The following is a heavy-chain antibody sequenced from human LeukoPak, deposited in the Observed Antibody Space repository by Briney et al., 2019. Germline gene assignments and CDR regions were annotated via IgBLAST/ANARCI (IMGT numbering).Heavy chain of an antibody. CDR1: GFTFSSYG. D-gene: IGHD5-24*01. CDR2: ISYDGSNK. Sequence: GGSLRLSCAASGFTFSSYGMHWVRQAPGKGLEWVAVISYDGSNKYYADSVKDRFTISRDNSKNTLYLQMNSLRAEDTAVYYCAKVMGWLQNAPIDYWGQGTLVTVSS. J-gene: IGHJ4*02. V-gene: IGHV3-30*18. CDR3: AKVMGWLQNAPIDY.